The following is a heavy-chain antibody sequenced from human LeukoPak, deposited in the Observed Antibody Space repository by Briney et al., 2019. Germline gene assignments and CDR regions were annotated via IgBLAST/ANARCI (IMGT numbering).Heavy chain of an antibody. CDR1: GFSFSSYA. V-gene: IGHV3-30-3*01. CDR3: ARDPLDYGGNSGYFDY. Sequence: GGSLRLSCAASGFSFSSYAMHWVRQAPGKGLEWVAVISYDGSNKYYADSVKGRFTISRDNSKNTLSLQMNSLRAEDTAVYYCARDPLDYGGNSGYFDYWGQGTLVTVSS. J-gene: IGHJ4*02. CDR2: ISYDGSNK. D-gene: IGHD4-23*01.